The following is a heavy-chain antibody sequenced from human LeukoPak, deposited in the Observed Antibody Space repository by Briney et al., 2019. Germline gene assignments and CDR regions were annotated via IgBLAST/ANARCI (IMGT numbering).Heavy chain of an antibody. V-gene: IGHV4-39*01. CDR3: ASAVYYYHSSAYTGYFDY. CDR1: GGSISSSSYY. CDR2: IYYSGST. Sequence: PSETLSLTCTVSGGSISSSSYYWGWIRQPPGKGLEWIGSIYYSGSTYYNPSLKSRVTISVDTSKNQFSLKLTSVTAADTAVYYCASAVYYYHSSAYTGYFDYWGQGTLVTVSS. J-gene: IGHJ4*02. D-gene: IGHD3-22*01.